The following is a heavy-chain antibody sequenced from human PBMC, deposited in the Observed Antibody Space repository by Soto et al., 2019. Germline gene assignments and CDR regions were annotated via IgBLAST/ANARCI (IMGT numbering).Heavy chain of an antibody. CDR2: LTGSGDST. Sequence: EVQLLESGGGLVQPGGSLRLSCAASGFTFSSFAMTWVRQAPGKGLEWVSSLTGSGDSTYYADSVKGRFTISRDNSKNPLYLQMNSLRAADTALYYCAKGTAVTTGDMAYWGQGTLVTVSS. J-gene: IGHJ4*02. CDR3: AKGTAVTTGDMAY. D-gene: IGHD4-17*01. V-gene: IGHV3-23*01. CDR1: GFTFSSFA.